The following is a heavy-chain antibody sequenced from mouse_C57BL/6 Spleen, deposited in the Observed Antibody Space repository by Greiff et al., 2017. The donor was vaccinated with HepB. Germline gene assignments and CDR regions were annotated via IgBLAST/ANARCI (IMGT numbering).Heavy chain of an antibody. CDR1: GYTFTDYE. CDR2: IDPETGGT. D-gene: IGHD1-1*01. V-gene: IGHV1-15*01. J-gene: IGHJ2*01. CDR3: TRYPYFDY. Sequence: VQLQQSGAELVRPGASVTLSCKASGYTFTDYEMHWVKQTPVHGLEWIGAIDPETGGTAYNQKFKGKAILTADESSSTAYMELRSLTSEDSAVYYCTRYPYFDYWGQGTTLTVSS.